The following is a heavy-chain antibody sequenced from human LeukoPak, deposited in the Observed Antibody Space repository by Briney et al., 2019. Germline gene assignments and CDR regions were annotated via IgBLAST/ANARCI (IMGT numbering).Heavy chain of an antibody. J-gene: IGHJ6*02. CDR3: ARGSGGYCSGGSRYFSLVSEYYYYYYGMDV. D-gene: IGHD2-15*01. V-gene: IGHV4-34*01. Sequence: SETLSLTCAVYGGSFSGYYWSWIRQPPGKGLEWIGEINHSGSTNYNPSLKSRVTISVDTSKNQFSLKLSSVTAADTAVYYCARGSGGYCSGGSRYFSLVSEYYYYYYGMDVWGQGTTVTVSS. CDR2: INHSGST. CDR1: GGSFSGYY.